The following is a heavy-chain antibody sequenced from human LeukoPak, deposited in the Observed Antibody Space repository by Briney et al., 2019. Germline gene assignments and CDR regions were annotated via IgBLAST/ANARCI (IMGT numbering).Heavy chain of an antibody. CDR1: GFTFRSYG. CDR3: AKDDSSSWLFDY. CDR2: ISFDGSNE. J-gene: IGHJ4*02. Sequence: GGSLRLSCAATGFTFRSYGMHWVRQAPGKGLEWVALISFDGSNENYADSVKGRFTISRDNSKNTLYLQMNSLRAEDTAVYYCAKDDSSSWLFDYWGQGTLVTVSS. D-gene: IGHD6-13*01. V-gene: IGHV3-30*18.